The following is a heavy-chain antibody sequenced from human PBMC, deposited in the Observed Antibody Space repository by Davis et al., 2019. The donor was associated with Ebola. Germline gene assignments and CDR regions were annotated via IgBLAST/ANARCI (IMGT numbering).Heavy chain of an antibody. CDR3: ARDGPNYDVDY. Sequence: GGSLRLSCAGSGFTFNKAWMNWVRRAPGKGLEWVSCISGSGGSTFYADSVKGRFTISRDNAKNTLYLQMNSLRVDDTAVYFCARDGPNYDVDYWGQGTLVTVSA. J-gene: IGHJ4*02. CDR1: GFTFNKAW. CDR2: ISGSGGST. D-gene: IGHD3-22*01. V-gene: IGHV3-23*01.